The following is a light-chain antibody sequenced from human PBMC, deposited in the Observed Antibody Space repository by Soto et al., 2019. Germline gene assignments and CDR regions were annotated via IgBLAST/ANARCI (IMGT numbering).Light chain of an antibody. CDR1: QSISNY. CDR2: AAS. Sequence: DIQMTQSPSTLPASVGDRVTITCRTSQSISNYLNWYQHKPGKVPKLLIYAASILQSGVPSRFSGSGSGTDFTLTINNLQPEDFATYYCQQAKSFPVSFGQGTRLEIK. J-gene: IGKJ5*01. V-gene: IGKV1-39*01. CDR3: QQAKSFPVS.